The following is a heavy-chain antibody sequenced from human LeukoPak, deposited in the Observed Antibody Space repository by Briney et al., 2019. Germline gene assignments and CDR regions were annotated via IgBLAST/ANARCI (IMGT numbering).Heavy chain of an antibody. CDR1: GYSISSGYY. D-gene: IGHD6-13*01. CDR3: ARLGSSSLFDY. J-gene: IGHJ4*02. Sequence: PSETLSLTCAVSGYSISSGYYWGGIRQPPGKGLEWIGSIYHSGSTYYNPSLKSRVTISVDTSKNQFSLKLSSVTAADTAVYYCARLGSSSLFDYWGQGTLVTVSS. CDR2: IYHSGST. V-gene: IGHV4-38-2*01.